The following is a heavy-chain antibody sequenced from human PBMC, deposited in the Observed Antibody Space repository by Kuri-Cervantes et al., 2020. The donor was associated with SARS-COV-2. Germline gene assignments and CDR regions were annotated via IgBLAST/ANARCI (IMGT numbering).Heavy chain of an antibody. CDR3: AKLAGTDGYYYYYMDV. Sequence: ASVKVSCKASGYTFTGYYMHWVRQAPGQGLEWMGWINPNSGGTNYAQKFQGRVTMTRDTSISTAYMELSRLRSDDTAVYYCAKLAGTDGYYYYYMDVWGKGTTVTVSS. J-gene: IGHJ6*03. V-gene: IGHV1-2*02. CDR1: GYTFTGYY. D-gene: IGHD1-1*01. CDR2: INPNSGGT.